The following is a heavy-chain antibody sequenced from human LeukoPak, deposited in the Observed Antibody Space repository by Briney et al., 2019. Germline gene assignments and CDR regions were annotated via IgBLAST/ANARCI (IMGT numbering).Heavy chain of an antibody. CDR2: INHSRST. V-gene: IGHV4-34*01. CDR1: GGSFSGYY. J-gene: IGHJ6*02. CDR3: ARGRGLTTVVYYYYYYGMDV. Sequence: SETLSLTCAVYGGSFSGYYWSWIRQPPGKGLEWIGEINHSRSTNYNPSLKSRVTISVDTSKNQFSLKLSSVTAADTAVYYCARGRGLTTVVYYYYYYGMDVWGQGTTVTVSS. D-gene: IGHD4-17*01.